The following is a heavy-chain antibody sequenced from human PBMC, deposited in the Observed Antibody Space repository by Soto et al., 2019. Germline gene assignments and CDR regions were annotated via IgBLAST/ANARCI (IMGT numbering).Heavy chain of an antibody. D-gene: IGHD3-22*01. CDR3: AKGTSYYDSSGFDY. Sequence: EVQLLESGGDLLQPGGSLRLSCVASGFTFSNYAMTWVRQAPGKGLEWVSVISGSGGSTYYVDSVKGRFTISRDTSKNTLYLQMNNLRADDTALYYCAKGTSYYDSSGFDYWGQGTLVTVSS. J-gene: IGHJ4*02. CDR1: GFTFSNYA. V-gene: IGHV3-23*01. CDR2: ISGSGGST.